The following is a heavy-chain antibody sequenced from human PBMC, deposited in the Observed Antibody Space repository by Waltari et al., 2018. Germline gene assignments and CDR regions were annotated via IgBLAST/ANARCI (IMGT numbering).Heavy chain of an antibody. CDR3: VRRRPNTSWRDS. Sequence: QLQLRESGPGLLKPSETLSLTCTVSDDSISSSAFYWGWIRQPPGKGLEWIGSIYSSGNTYYNPSLKSRLTISVDTSKNQFSLNLSSVTAADTAVYYCVRRRPNTSWRDSWGQGTLVTVSS. V-gene: IGHV4-39*01. J-gene: IGHJ4*02. CDR1: DDSISSSAFY. D-gene: IGHD2-2*01. CDR2: IYSSGNT.